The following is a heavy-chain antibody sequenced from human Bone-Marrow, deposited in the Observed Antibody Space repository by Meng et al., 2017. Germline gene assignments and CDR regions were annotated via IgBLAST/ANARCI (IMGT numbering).Heavy chain of an antibody. J-gene: IGHJ4*02. D-gene: IGHD3-22*01. V-gene: IGHV1-8*01. CDR1: GYTFTSYD. Sequence: VSLVRPGAEVKKPGASVKVSCKASGYTFTSYDINWVRQATGQGLEWMGWMNPNSGNTGYAQKFQGRVTMTRNTSISTAYMELSSLRSEDTAVYYCARKYYYDSSGYYSFDYWGQGALVTVSS. CDR2: MNPNSGNT. CDR3: ARKYYYDSSGYYSFDY.